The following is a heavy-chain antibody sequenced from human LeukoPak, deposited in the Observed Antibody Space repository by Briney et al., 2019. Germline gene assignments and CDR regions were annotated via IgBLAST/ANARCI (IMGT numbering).Heavy chain of an antibody. CDR1: GFIFSSYA. J-gene: IGHJ3*02. Sequence: PGGSLRLSCAASGFIFSSYAMSWFRQAPGKGLEGVLAIIGSGGSTYYADSVKGRFTISRDNSKNTLYLQMNSLRAADTAVYYCAKAPGARVRGVIAPGFAFDIWGQGTMVTVSS. CDR2: IIGSGGST. D-gene: IGHD3-10*01. V-gene: IGHV3-23*01. CDR3: AKAPGARVRGVIAPGFAFDI.